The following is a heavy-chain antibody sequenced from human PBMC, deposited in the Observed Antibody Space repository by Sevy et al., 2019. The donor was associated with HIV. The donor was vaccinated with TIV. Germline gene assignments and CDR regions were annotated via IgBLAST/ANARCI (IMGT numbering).Heavy chain of an antibody. J-gene: IGHJ6*02. CDR2: ISGSGGYT. CDR1: GFTFSGYA. Sequence: GGSLRLSCAASGFTFSGYAMTWVRQVPGKGLEWVSTISGSGGYTYYADSVKGRFTISRDNSKNTLYLQMNSLRAEDTAIYYCATTSTPLYYYALDVWGQGTTVTVSS. CDR3: ATTSTPLYYYALDV. V-gene: IGHV3-23*01. D-gene: IGHD1-26*01.